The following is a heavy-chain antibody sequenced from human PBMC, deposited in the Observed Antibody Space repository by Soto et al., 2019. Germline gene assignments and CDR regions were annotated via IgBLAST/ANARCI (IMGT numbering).Heavy chain of an antibody. CDR2: VTTKIDGGTK. V-gene: IGHV3-15*01. CDR1: GFSSPYAW. J-gene: IGHJ6*02. CDR3: TEKTYYDILTDYYYYYGMDV. Sequence: PGGSLRLSCAASGFSSPYAWMTWVRQAPGRGLEWVGRVTTKIDGGTKDYAAPVKGRFTISRDDSKNTLYLQMNSLKTEDTAVYYCTEKTYYDILTDYYYYYGMDVWGQGTTVTVSS. D-gene: IGHD3-9*01.